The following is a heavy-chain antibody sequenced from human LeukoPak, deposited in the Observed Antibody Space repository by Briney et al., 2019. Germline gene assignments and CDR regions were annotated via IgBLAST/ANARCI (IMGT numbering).Heavy chain of an antibody. V-gene: IGHV3-48*03. CDR1: GFTLSNNE. D-gene: IGHD2/OR15-2a*01. CDR2: ISSSGNTI. J-gene: IGHJ4*02. CDR3: ATLFSLDFDY. Sequence: GGSLRLSCVASGFTLSNNEMNWVRQAPGKGLEWVSYISSSGNTIYYADSVKGRFTCSRDNAKNSLYLQMNSLRAEDTAVYYCATLFSLDFDYWGQEVLVTVSS.